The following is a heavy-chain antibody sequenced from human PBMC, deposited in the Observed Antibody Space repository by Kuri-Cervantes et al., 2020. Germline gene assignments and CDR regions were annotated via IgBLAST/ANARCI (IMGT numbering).Heavy chain of an antibody. CDR2: IIPIFGTA. V-gene: IGHV1-69*13. CDR1: GGTFSSYA. D-gene: IGHD2-15*01. CDR3: ARDQGSENIVVVVAASWSDP. Sequence: SVKVSCKASGGTFSSYAISWVRQAPGQGLEWMGGIIPIFGTANYAQKFQGRVTITADESTSTAYMELSSLRSEDTAVYYCARDQGSENIVVVVAASWSDPWGQGTLVTVSS. J-gene: IGHJ5*02.